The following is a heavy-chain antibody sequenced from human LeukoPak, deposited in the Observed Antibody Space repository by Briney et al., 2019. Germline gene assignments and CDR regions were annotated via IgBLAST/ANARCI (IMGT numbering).Heavy chain of an antibody. CDR2: ISSSGSVT. V-gene: IGHV3-48*03. D-gene: IGHD2-8*01. CDR3: TRGLLCTSCYHTFDY. CDR1: GFTFSDYE. J-gene: IGHJ4*02. Sequence: GGSLRLSCAASGFTFSDYEMNWVRLAPGKGLEWVSYISSSGSVTHYADSVKGRFTISRDNAKNSVDLQMTSLTAEDTALYYCTRGLLCTSCYHTFDYWGQGSLVTVSS.